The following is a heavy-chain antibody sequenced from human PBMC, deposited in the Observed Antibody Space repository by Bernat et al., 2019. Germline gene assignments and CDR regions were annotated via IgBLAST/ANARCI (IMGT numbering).Heavy chain of an antibody. D-gene: IGHD3-10*01. CDR2: IYYSGST. CDR1: GGSISSGDYY. CDR3: ARVFSFRVQGVTRKKHLSLFYFDY. Sequence: QVQLQESGPGLVKPSQTLSLTCTVSGGSISSGDYYWSWIRQPPGKGLEWIGYIYYSGSTYYNPSLKSRVTISVDTSKNQFSLKLSSVTAADTAVYYCARVFSFRVQGVTRKKHLSLFYFDYWGQGTLVTVSS. V-gene: IGHV4-30-4*01. J-gene: IGHJ4*02.